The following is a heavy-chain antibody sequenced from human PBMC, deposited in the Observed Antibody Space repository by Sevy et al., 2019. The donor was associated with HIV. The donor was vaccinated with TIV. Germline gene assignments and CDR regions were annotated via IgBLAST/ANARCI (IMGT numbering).Heavy chain of an antibody. CDR2: INPSGGSK. V-gene: IGHV1-46*01. D-gene: IGHD2-15*01. CDR1: GYTFTSYY. J-gene: IGHJ4*02. Sequence: ASVKVSCKASGYTFTSYYMHWVRQAPGQGLEWMGIINPSGGSKSYAQKFQGRVTMTRDTSTSTVYMELSSLRSEDTAVYYCARGAEYCSGGSCYQHDYWGQGTLVTVSS. CDR3: ARGAEYCSGGSCYQHDY.